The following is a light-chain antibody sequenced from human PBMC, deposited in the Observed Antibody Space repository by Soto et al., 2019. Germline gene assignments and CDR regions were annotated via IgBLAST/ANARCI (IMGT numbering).Light chain of an antibody. CDR1: QSTTY. J-gene: IGKJ1*01. CDR2: GAS. CDR3: QQYHNWPRT. Sequence: EVVLTQSPGTLSLSPGEKASLSCRASQSTTYLAWYQQKPGQAPRLLIYGASTRATGIPARFSGSGSGTDFTLTISSLQSEDFAVYYCQQYHNWPRTFGQGTKV. V-gene: IGKV3-15*01.